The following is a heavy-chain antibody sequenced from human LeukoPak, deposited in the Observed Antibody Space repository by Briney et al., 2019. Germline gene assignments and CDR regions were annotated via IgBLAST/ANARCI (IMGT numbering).Heavy chain of an antibody. CDR1: GFSVSDYY. Sequence: GGSLRLSCVASGFSVSDYYMNWVRQAPGKGLDWLSVIYTGGATFYADSVRGRFTVSRDKSENTLYLQMNSLRAEDTAVFYCARGEDAFDIWGQGTMVTVSS. CDR3: ARGEDAFDI. J-gene: IGHJ3*02. V-gene: IGHV3-66*01. CDR2: IYTGGAT.